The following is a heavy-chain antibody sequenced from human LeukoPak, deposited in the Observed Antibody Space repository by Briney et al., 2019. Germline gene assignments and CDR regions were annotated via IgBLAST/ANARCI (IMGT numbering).Heavy chain of an antibody. Sequence: PGGSLTLSCAVSGFTFSSYNMNWVRQAPGKGLEWVAVIWYDGSNKYYADPVKGRFTISRDSSKSTLYLEMNSLRAEDTAVYYCAREISKAGRNPSYYDSSGPQGYWGQGTLVTVSS. CDR3: AREISKAGRNPSYYDSSGPQGY. CDR2: IWYDGSNK. D-gene: IGHD3-22*01. V-gene: IGHV3-33*08. CDR1: GFTFSSYN. J-gene: IGHJ4*02.